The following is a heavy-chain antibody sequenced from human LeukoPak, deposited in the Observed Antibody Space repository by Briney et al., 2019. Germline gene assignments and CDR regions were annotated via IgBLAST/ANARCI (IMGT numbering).Heavy chain of an antibody. CDR2: IYRGDT. V-gene: IGHV3-53*01. D-gene: IGHD2-15*01. J-gene: IGHJ4*02. Sequence: PGGSLRLSCAVSGFTAGYNYMSWVRQAPGKGLEWVSVIYRGDTYYADSVKGRFTISRDDSKNTVFLQMNRLRAADTAVYFCASYYCSSGSCYFDTWGQGTLVAVSS. CDR1: GFTAGYNY. CDR3: ASYYCSSGSCYFDT.